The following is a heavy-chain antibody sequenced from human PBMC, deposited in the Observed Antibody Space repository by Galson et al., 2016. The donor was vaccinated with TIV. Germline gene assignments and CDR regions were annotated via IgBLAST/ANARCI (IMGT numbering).Heavy chain of an antibody. Sequence: ETLSLTCGVSGPSINSVSFWGWIRQPPGKGLEWIGYISDSGRSNENPSLKSRVTISVDTSKKQISLKLKSVTAADTAMYYCARDLGLGAFDIWGQGTMVTVSS. D-gene: IGHD7-27*01. V-gene: IGHV4-61*01. CDR1: GPSINSVSF. CDR2: ISDSGRS. J-gene: IGHJ3*02. CDR3: ARDLGLGAFDI.